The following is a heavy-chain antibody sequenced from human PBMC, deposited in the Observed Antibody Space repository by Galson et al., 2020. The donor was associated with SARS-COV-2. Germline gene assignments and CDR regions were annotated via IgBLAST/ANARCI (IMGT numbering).Heavy chain of an antibody. CDR3: ARDFIAARIDAFDI. V-gene: IGHV1-2*02. CDR2: INPNSGGT. Sequence: GESLKISCKASGYTFTGYYMHWVRQAPGQGLEWMGWINPNSGGTNYAQKFQGRVTMTRDTSISTAYMELSRLRSDDTAVYYCARDFIAARIDAFDIWGQGTMVTVSS. J-gene: IGHJ3*02. CDR1: GYTFTGYY. D-gene: IGHD6-6*01.